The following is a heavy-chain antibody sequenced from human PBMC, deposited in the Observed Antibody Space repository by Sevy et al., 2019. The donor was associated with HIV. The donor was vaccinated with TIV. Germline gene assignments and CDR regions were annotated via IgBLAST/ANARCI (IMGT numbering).Heavy chain of an antibody. Sequence: GGSLRLSCAASGFTFGNSWMTWVRQAPGKGLEWVANITEDGSQKNYVESLKGRFTISRDNAKNSLYLQMNSLRAEDTAVYYCAKEFWGPEYWGQGTLVTVSS. D-gene: IGHD7-27*01. CDR2: ITEDGSQK. CDR1: GFTFGNSW. V-gene: IGHV3-7*01. CDR3: AKEFWGPEY. J-gene: IGHJ4*02.